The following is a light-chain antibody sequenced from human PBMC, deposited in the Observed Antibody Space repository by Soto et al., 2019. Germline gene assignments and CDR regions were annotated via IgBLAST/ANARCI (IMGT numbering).Light chain of an antibody. V-gene: IGKV3-15*01. CDR1: QIIGSN. Sequence: ETVMTQSPATLSVSPGERATLSCRASQIIGSNLAWYQQKHGQAPRLLIYGASARATGIPARFSGSGSGTEFTLTISSLQSADFAVYYCQQYNTWPPITFGQGTRLE. J-gene: IGKJ5*01. CDR2: GAS. CDR3: QQYNTWPPIT.